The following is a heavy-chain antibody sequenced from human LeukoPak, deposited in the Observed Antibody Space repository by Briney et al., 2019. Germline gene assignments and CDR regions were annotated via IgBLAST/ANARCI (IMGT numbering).Heavy chain of an antibody. V-gene: IGHV3-9*03. CDR3: AKDNSHRVTTGLDY. J-gene: IGHJ4*02. D-gene: IGHD4-17*01. CDR1: GFTFDDYA. CDR2: ISWNSGSI. Sequence: GGSLRLSCAASGFTFDDYAMHWVRQAPGKGLEWVSGISWNSGSIGYADSVKGRFTISRDNAKNSLYLQMSSLRAEDMALYYCAKDNSHRVTTGLDYWGQGTLVTVSS.